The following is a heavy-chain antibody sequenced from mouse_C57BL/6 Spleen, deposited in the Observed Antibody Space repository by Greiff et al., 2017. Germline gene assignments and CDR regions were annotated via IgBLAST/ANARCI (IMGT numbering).Heavy chain of an antibody. CDR2: ISSGGDYI. CDR1: GFTFSSYA. Sequence: EVKLMESGEGLVKPGGSLKLSCAASGFTFSSYAMSWVRQTPEKRLEWVAYISSGGDYIYYADTVKGRFTISRDNARNTLYLQMSSLKSEDTAMYYCTRGREDYYAMDYWGQGTSVTVSS. CDR3: TRGREDYYAMDY. V-gene: IGHV5-9-1*02. J-gene: IGHJ4*01.